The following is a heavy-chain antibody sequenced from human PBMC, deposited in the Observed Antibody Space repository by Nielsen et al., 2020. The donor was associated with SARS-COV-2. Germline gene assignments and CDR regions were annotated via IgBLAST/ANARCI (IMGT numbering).Heavy chain of an antibody. CDR2: IWYDGSNK. J-gene: IGHJ4*02. CDR3: AAAPSGDYGGY. Sequence: GESLMISCAASGFTFSNYGMHWVRQAPGKGLEWVAVIWYDGSNKYYADSVKGRFTISRDNSKNTVYLQMNSLRAEDTAVYYCAAAPSGDYGGYWGQGTLVTVSS. V-gene: IGHV3-33*01. D-gene: IGHD4-23*01. CDR1: GFTFSNYG.